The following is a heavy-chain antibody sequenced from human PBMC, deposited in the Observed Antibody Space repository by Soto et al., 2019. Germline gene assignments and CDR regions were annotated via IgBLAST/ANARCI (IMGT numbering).Heavy chain of an antibody. Sequence: QEQLVQSGAVVKEPGASVTVPCKASGYSFTSYDINWVRQAAGQGLEWMGWLNTNSGRTGYAQKFQGRVTMTMDTSSSTAYMELNSLRSDDTAVYYCARVPASLDPWGQGTLVTVSS. CDR3: ARVPASLDP. CDR2: LNTNSGRT. J-gene: IGHJ5*02. CDR1: GYSFTSYD. V-gene: IGHV1-8*01.